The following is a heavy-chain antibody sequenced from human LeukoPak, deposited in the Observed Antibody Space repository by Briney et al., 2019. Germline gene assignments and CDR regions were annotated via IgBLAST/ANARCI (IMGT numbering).Heavy chain of an antibody. D-gene: IGHD3-3*01. CDR2: ISSSGSTI. CDR1: GFTLSDYY. V-gene: IGHV3-11*01. Sequence: GGSLRLSWAASGFTLSDYYMSWIRQAPGKGLEWVSYISSSGSTIYYADSVKGRFTISRDNAKNSLCLQMNSLRAEDTAVYYCARENYDFWSGYSAYYFDYWGQGTLVTVSS. J-gene: IGHJ4*02. CDR3: ARENYDFWSGYSAYYFDY.